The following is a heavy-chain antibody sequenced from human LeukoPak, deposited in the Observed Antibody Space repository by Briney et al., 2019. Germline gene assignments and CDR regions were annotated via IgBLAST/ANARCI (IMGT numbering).Heavy chain of an antibody. CDR2: ISSGSSHI. CDR1: GFTFSTHS. D-gene: IGHD5-24*01. J-gene: IGHJ4*02. Sequence: PGGSLRLSCAASGFTFSTHSMSWVRQSPGKGLEWVSSISSGSSHIYYADSMQGRFTISRDNAKNSPFLQMNSLRVEDTALYYCARDFRTQLDGYSPPYHFDYWGQGALVTVSS. V-gene: IGHV3-21*01. CDR3: ARDFRTQLDGYSPPYHFDY.